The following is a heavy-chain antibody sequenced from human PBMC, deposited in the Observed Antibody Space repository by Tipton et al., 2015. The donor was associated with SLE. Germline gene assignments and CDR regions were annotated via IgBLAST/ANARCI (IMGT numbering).Heavy chain of an antibody. V-gene: IGHV3-49*03. CDR3: ARARLLAVAASFDY. CDR1: GFTFGDYA. CDR2: IRSKAYGGTT. Sequence: RSLRLSCTASGFTFGDYAMSWFRQAPGKGLEWVGFIRSKAYGGTTEYAASVKGRFTISRDDSKSIAYLQMNSLKTEDTAVYYCARARLLAVAASFDYWGQGTLVTVSS. D-gene: IGHD6-19*01. J-gene: IGHJ4*02.